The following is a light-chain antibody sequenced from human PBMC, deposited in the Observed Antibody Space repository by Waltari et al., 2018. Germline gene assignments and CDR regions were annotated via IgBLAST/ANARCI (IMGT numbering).Light chain of an antibody. CDR1: QSIGRT. Sequence: EVVLTQSPGTLSLSPGERATLSCRASQSIGRTLTWYRQKPGQSPRLLMYGASNRAAGIPDRFSGSGSGTDFILTITRLEPEDFAVYYCQNYERLPVTFGQGTKVEIK. CDR3: QNYERLPVT. V-gene: IGKV3-20*01. J-gene: IGKJ1*01. CDR2: GAS.